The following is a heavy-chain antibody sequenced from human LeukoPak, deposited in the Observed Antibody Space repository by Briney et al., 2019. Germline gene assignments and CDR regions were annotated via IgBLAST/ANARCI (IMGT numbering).Heavy chain of an antibody. J-gene: IGHJ6*03. CDR1: GGSISSSNW. D-gene: IGHD6-6*01. Sequence: PSGTLSLTCAVSGGSISSSNWWSWVRQPPGKGLEWIGEIYHSGSTNYNPSLKSRVTISVDTSKNQFSLKLSSVTAADTAAYYCARLIAARPYYYYYYMDVWGKGTTVTVSS. V-gene: IGHV4-4*02. CDR2: IYHSGST. CDR3: ARLIAARPYYYYYYMDV.